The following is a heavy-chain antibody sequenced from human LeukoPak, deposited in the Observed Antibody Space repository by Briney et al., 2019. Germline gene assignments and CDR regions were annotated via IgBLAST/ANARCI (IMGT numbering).Heavy chain of an antibody. J-gene: IGHJ6*03. CDR3: SGSYLYSYYYYMDV. CDR2: IYHSGST. CDR1: GGSISSSNW. D-gene: IGHD1-26*01. V-gene: IGHV4-4*02. Sequence: PSETLSLTCAVSGGSISSSNWWSWVRQPPEKGLEWIGEIYHSGSTNYNPSLKSRVTISVDTSKNQFSLKLSSVTAADTAVYYCSGSYLYSYYYYMDVWGKGTTVTISS.